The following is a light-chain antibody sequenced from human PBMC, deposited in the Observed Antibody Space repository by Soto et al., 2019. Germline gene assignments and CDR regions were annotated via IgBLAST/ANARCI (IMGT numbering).Light chain of an antibody. CDR1: SSNIGSNY. Sequence: QSLLTQPPSASGTPGQRVTISCSGSSSNIGSNYVYWYRQLPGTAPNVLIYRNDERPSGVPDRFSGSKSVSSASLAISGLRSEDEADYYCSAWDDSLRGPVFGRGTKLTVL. J-gene: IGLJ3*02. CDR3: SAWDDSLRGPV. CDR2: RND. V-gene: IGLV1-47*01.